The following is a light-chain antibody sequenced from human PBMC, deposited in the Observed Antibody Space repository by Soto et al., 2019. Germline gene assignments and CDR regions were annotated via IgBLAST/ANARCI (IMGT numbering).Light chain of an antibody. V-gene: IGKV3-11*01. CDR2: ADS. CDR3: QQRYNWPIT. CDR1: QSVSGY. Sequence: EIVLTQSPATLSLSPGERATLSCRASQSVSGYIGWYQQKPGQAPRLLIYADSNRATGVPARFSGSVSGTDFTLTISSLEPEDFSVYYCQQRYNWPITFGQGTRLEIK. J-gene: IGKJ5*01.